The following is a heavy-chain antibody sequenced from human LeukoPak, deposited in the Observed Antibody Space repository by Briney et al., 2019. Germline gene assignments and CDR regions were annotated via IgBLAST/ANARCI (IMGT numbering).Heavy chain of an antibody. V-gene: IGHV3-9*01. CDR3: AKAVYGDFQSTVDY. D-gene: IGHD4-17*01. CDR1: GFSFEDYD. Sequence: GGSLRLSCAASGFSFEDYDMHWVRQPPGKGLEWVSGVSWNSGNVGYADSVKGRFTISRDNAKNFLYLQMSSLRAEDTALYYCAKAVYGDFQSTVDYWGRGTLVTVSS. CDR2: VSWNSGNV. J-gene: IGHJ4*02.